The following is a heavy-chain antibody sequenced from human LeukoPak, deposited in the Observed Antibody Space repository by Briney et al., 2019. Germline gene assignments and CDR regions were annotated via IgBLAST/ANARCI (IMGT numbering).Heavy chain of an antibody. CDR2: IYYSGST. CDR1: GGSISCSSYY. CDR3: ARFDTLGGAFDI. Sequence: SETLSLTCTVSGGSISCSSYYWGWIRQPPGKGLEWIGSIYYSGSTYYNPSLKSRVTISVDTSKNQFSLKLSSVTAADTAVYYCARFDTLGGAFDIWGQGTMVAVSS. V-gene: IGHV4-39*01. J-gene: IGHJ3*02. D-gene: IGHD3-10*01.